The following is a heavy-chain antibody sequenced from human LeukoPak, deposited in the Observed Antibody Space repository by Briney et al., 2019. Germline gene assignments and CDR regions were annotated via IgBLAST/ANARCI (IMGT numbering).Heavy chain of an antibody. CDR1: GYTFTSYG. D-gene: IGHD3-3*01. Sequence: GASVKVSCKASGYTFTSYGISWVRQAPGQGLEWMGWISAYNGNTNYAQKLQGRVTMTTDTSTSTAYMELRSLRSDDTAVYYCARCRGPSQHDFWGGYYFRTLPDYWGQGTLVTVSS. CDR2: ISAYNGNT. V-gene: IGHV1-18*01. CDR3: ARCRGPSQHDFWGGYYFRTLPDY. J-gene: IGHJ4*02.